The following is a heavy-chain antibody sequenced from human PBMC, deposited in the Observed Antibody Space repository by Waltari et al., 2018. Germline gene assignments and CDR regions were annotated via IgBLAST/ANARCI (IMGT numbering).Heavy chain of an antibody. CDR3: VLYSSSFLGDC. CDR2: INMDGSIP. V-gene: IGHV3-74*01. D-gene: IGHD6-13*01. Sequence: EVQLVESGGGLVQPGGSLRLSCAASGFIFSSYWMHWVRQAPGKGLVSVSHINMDGSIPNYMAPVRCRFTLSSDTAKNTLYLEMNSLRAEDTAVYYCVLYSSSFLGDCWGRGTLVAVSS. CDR1: GFIFSSYW. J-gene: IGHJ4*02.